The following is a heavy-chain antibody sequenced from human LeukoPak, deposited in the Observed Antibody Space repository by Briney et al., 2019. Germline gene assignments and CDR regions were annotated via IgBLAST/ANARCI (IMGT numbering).Heavy chain of an antibody. V-gene: IGHV4-59*01. D-gene: IGHD2-21*01. Sequence: PSQTLSLTCTVSGGSMSSFYWSWIRQPPGKGLEWIGYIYYSGSTNYNPSLKSRVTISVDTSKNQFSLKLSSVTAADTAVYYCARVLVAIGSYYFDYWGQGTLVTVSS. CDR3: ARVLVAIGSYYFDY. J-gene: IGHJ4*02. CDR1: GGSMSSFY. CDR2: IYYSGST.